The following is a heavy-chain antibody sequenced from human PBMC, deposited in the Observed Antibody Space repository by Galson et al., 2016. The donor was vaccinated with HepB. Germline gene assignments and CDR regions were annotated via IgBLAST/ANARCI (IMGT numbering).Heavy chain of an antibody. D-gene: IGHD3-9*01. CDR1: GGSISSSNW. Sequence: SETLSLTCAVSGGSISSSNWWNWVRQPPGKGLEWIGEIYHSGSTNYKSSLKSRVNISVDKSKNQLPLKLSSVTAADTAVYYCASGADETYCDILTGPYYYGIDVRGQGTTVTVSS. V-gene: IGHV4-4*02. CDR3: ASGADETYCDILTGPYYYGIDV. CDR2: IYHSGST. J-gene: IGHJ6*02.